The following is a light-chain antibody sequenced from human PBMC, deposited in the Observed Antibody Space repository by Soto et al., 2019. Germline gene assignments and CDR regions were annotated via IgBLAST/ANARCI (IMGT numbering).Light chain of an antibody. V-gene: IGKV3-20*01. Sequence: EIVLTQSPGTLSLSPGERATLSCRASQSISTSYLAWYQQKPGQAPRLLIYGSSSRATGIPDRFSGSGSGTDFTLTISSLEPEDFAVYYCHTYNSYSLHTFGQGTKLEIK. J-gene: IGKJ2*01. CDR3: HTYNSYSLHT. CDR2: GSS. CDR1: QSISTSY.